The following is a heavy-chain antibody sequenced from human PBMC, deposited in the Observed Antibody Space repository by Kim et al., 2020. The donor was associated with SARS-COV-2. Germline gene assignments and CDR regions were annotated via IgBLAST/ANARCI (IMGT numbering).Heavy chain of an antibody. V-gene: IGHV3-30*18. Sequence: GGSLRLSCAASGFTFSSYGMHWVRQAPGKGLEWVAVISYDGSNKYYADSVKGRFTISRDNSKNTLYLQMNSLRAEDTAVYYCAKPYYYDSSGYFDYWGQGTLVTVSS. CDR1: GFTFSSYG. J-gene: IGHJ4*02. CDR3: AKPYYYDSSGYFDY. CDR2: ISYDGSNK. D-gene: IGHD3-22*01.